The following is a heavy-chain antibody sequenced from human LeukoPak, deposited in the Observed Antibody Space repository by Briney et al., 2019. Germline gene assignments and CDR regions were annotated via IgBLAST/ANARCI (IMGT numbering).Heavy chain of an antibody. CDR1: GFTFSSYW. D-gene: IGHD3-10*01. J-gene: IGHJ4*02. CDR2: IKQDGSEK. Sequence: GGSLRLSCAASGFTFSSYWMSWVRQAPGKGLEWVANIKQDGSEKYYVDSVKGRFTISRDNAKNSLYLQMNSLRAEDTAVYYCARRQSEGVLTMVRGVIISGYWGQGTLVTVSS. CDR3: ARRQSEGVLTMVRGVIISGY. V-gene: IGHV3-7*01.